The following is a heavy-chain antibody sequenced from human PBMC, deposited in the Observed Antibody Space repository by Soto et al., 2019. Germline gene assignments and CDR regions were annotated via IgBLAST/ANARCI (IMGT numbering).Heavy chain of an antibody. CDR3: ARDSQCNNGVCYYYYYGMDV. CDR1: GGSISGSSW. Sequence: SETLSLTCAVSGGSISGSSWWSWIRQSPGKGLEWIGEIYHSGSTNYNPSLKSRVTISVDKSKNQFSLKLSSVTAADTAVYYCARDSQCNNGVCYYYYYGMDVWGQGTTVTVSS. J-gene: IGHJ6*02. V-gene: IGHV4-4*02. CDR2: IYHSGST. D-gene: IGHD2-8*01.